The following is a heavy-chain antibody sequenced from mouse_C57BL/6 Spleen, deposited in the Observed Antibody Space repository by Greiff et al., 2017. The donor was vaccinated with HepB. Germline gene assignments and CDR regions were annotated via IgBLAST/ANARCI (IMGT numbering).Heavy chain of an antibody. CDR2: FHPYNDDT. Sequence: QVHVKQSGAELVKPGASVKMSCKASGYTFTTYPIEWMKQNHGKSLEWIGNFHPYNDDTKYNEKFKGKATLTVEKSSSTVYLELSRLTSDDSAVYYCARGGSNYVNFDYWGQGTTLTVSS. V-gene: IGHV1-47*01. CDR1: GYTFTTYP. D-gene: IGHD2-5*01. J-gene: IGHJ2*01. CDR3: ARGGSNYVNFDY.